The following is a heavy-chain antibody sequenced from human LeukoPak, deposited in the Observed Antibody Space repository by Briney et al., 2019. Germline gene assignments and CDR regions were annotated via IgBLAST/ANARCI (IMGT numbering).Heavy chain of an antibody. Sequence: GGSLRLSCAASGFTFSSYAMHWVRKAPGKGLEWVAVISYDGSNKYYADSVKGRFTISRDNSKNTLYLQMNSLRAEDTAVYYCAKSLYSSAWDFFDPWGQGTLVTVSS. V-gene: IGHV3-30-3*02. D-gene: IGHD6-19*01. CDR2: ISYDGSNK. CDR3: AKSLYSSAWDFFDP. J-gene: IGHJ5*02. CDR1: GFTFSSYA.